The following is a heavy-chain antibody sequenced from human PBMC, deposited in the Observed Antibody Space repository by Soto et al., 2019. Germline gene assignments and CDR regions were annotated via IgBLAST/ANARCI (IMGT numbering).Heavy chain of an antibody. CDR3: ARAPNILTVKYYFDY. CDR2: IIPIFGTA. J-gene: IGHJ4*02. Sequence: QVQLVQSGAEVKKPGSSVKVSCKASGGTFSSYSINWVRQAPGQGLEWMGGIIPIFGTANNARKFQGRVAITADESATTVYMELSSLRSEDTAVYYCARAPNILTVKYYFDYWGQGTLVTVSS. CDR1: GGTFSSYS. V-gene: IGHV1-69*01. D-gene: IGHD3-9*01.